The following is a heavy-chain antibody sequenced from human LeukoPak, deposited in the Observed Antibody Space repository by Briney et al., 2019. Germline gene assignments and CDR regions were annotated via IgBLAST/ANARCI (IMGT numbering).Heavy chain of an antibody. V-gene: IGHV3-23*01. J-gene: IGHJ4*02. Sequence: PGGSLRLSCAASGFTFSSYAMSWVRQAPGKGLEWVSAISGSGGSTYYADSVKGRFTISRDNSKNTLYLQMNSLRAEDMAVYYCARDSAHYYDSSGYYYDWGQGTLVTVSS. CDR2: ISGSGGST. CDR3: ARDSAHYYDSSGYYYD. CDR1: GFTFSSYA. D-gene: IGHD3-22*01.